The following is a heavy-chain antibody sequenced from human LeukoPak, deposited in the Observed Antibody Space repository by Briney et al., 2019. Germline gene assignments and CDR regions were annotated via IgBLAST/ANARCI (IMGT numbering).Heavy chain of an antibody. CDR2: ISWNSGSI. Sequence: GGSLRLSCAASGFTFDDYAMHWVRQAPGKGLEWVSGISWNSGSIGYADSVKGRFTISRDNAKNSLYLQMNSLRAEDTALYYCAKGDSPMVRGVIGLDYWGQGTLVTVSS. CDR1: GFTFDDYA. CDR3: AKGDSPMVRGVIGLDY. D-gene: IGHD3-10*01. V-gene: IGHV3-9*01. J-gene: IGHJ4*02.